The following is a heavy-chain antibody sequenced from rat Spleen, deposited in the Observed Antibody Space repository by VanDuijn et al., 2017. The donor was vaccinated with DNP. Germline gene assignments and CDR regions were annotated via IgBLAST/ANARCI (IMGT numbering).Heavy chain of an antibody. J-gene: IGHJ3*01. D-gene: IGHD1-1*01. CDR1: GFTLSDYY. CDR3: TIYFYTGDNWFGY. Sequence: EVQLVESGGGLVQPGRSLKLSCTVSGFTLSDYYMAWVRQAPAKGLEWVAYISYDGGGTYYPDSVKGRFTISRDHAKNTLYLQMNSLGSEDTATYYCTIYFYTGDNWFGYWGQGTLVTVSS. CDR2: ISYDGGGT. V-gene: IGHV5-20*01.